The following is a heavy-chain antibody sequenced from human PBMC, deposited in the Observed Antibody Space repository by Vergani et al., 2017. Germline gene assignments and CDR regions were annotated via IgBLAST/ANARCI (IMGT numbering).Heavy chain of an antibody. CDR1: GRSISSSSYY. CDR3: ARYKSNTAMVTAIYFDY. Sequence: QLQLQESGPGLVKPSETLSLTCTVSGRSISSSSYYWGWIRQPPGKGLEWIGSIYYSGSTYYNPSLKSRVTISVDTSKNQFSLKLSSVTAADTAVYYCARYKSNTAMVTAIYFDYWGQGTLVTVSS. CDR2: IYYSGST. V-gene: IGHV4-39*01. D-gene: IGHD5-18*01. J-gene: IGHJ4*02.